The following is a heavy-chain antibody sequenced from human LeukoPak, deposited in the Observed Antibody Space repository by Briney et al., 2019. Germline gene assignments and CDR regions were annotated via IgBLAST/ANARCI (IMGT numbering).Heavy chain of an antibody. V-gene: IGHV3-23*01. Sequence: PGGSLRLSCSASGFTFSSYAMNWVRQAPGKGLEWVSSLSTGGGTAFYADSVKGRFTISRDNSKSTLYLQMNSLRVEDTAVYYCVKGTSWINPYFYMDVWGKGTTVIVFS. CDR3: VKGTSWINPYFYMDV. D-gene: IGHD2-2*01. CDR2: LSTGGGTA. CDR1: GFTFSSYA. J-gene: IGHJ6*03.